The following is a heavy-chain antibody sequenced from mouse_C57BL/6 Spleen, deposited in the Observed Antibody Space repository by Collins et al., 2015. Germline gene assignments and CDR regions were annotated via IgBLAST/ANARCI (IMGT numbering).Heavy chain of an antibody. D-gene: IGHD2-1*01. CDR2: IHPNSGST. J-gene: IGHJ1*03. Sequence: QVQLQQPGAELVKPGASVKLSCKASGYTFTSYWMHWVKQRPGQGLEWIGMIHPNSGSTNYNEKFKSKATLTVDKSSSTAYMQLSSLTSEDSAVYYCARSSRDGNYVNWHFDVWGTGTTVTVSS. CDR3: ARSSRDGNYVNWHFDV. V-gene: IGHV1-64*01. CDR1: GYTFTSYW.